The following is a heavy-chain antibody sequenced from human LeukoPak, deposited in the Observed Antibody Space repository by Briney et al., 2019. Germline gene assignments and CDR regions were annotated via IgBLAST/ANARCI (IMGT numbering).Heavy chain of an antibody. CDR1: GFTSSSYS. V-gene: IGHV3-21*01. CDR3: ASLEDYYYYMDV. D-gene: IGHD3-3*01. Sequence: KPGGSLRLSCAASGFTSSSYSMNWVRQAPGKGLEWVSSISSSSSYIYYADSVKGRFTISRDNAKNSLYLQMNSLRAEDTAVYYCASLEDYYYYMDVWGKGTTVTVSS. CDR2: ISSSSSYI. J-gene: IGHJ6*03.